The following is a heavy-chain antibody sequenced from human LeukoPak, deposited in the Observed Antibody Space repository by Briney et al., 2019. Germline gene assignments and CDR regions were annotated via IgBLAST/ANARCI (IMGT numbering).Heavy chain of an antibody. CDR1: GFTFSSYS. CDR2: ISSSSSYM. D-gene: IGHD6-13*01. J-gene: IGHJ4*02. CDR3: ARDRQLVDY. Sequence: PGGSQRLSCAASGFTFSSYSMNWVRQAPGKGLEWVSSISSSSSYMYYADSVKGRFTISRDNAKNSLYLQMNSLRAEDTAVYYCARDRQLVDYWGQGTLVTVSS. V-gene: IGHV3-21*01.